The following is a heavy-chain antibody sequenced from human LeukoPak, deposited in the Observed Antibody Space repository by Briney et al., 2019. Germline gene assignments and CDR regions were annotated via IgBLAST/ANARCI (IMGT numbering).Heavy chain of an antibody. CDR1: GYTFTSYW. V-gene: IGHV5-51*01. CDR3: ARLRSDILTGYYDY. J-gene: IGHJ4*02. Sequence: KVSCTASGYTFTSYWIGWVRQMPGKGLEWMGIIYPGDSDTRYSPSFQGQVTISADKSISTAYLQWSSLKASDTAMYYCARLRSDILTGYYDYWGQGTLVTVSS. D-gene: IGHD3-9*01. CDR2: IYPGDSDT.